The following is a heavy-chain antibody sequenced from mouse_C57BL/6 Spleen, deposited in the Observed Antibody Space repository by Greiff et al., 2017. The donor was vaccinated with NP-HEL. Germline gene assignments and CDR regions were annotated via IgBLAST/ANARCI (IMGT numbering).Heavy chain of an antibody. D-gene: IGHD4-1*01. V-gene: IGHV1-61*01. J-gene: IGHJ2*01. CDR3: ARESGGYFDY. CDR1: GYTFTSYW. Sequence: QVHVKQPGAELVRPGSSVKLSCKASGYTFTSYWMDWVKQRPGQGLEWIGNIYPSDSETHYNQKFKDKATLTVDKSSSTAYMQLSSLTSEDSAVYYCARESGGYFDYWGQGTTLTVSS. CDR2: IYPSDSET.